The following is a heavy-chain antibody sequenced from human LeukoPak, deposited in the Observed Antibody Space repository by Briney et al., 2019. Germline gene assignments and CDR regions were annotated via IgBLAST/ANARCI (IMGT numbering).Heavy chain of an antibody. CDR1: GFTVSSNS. Sequence: GGSLRLSCTVSGFTVSSNSMSWVRQAPGKGLEWVSFIYSAGSTHYSDSVKGRFTISIDNSKNTLYLQMNSLRAEDTAVYYCARRAGAYTHPYDYWGEGTLVTVS. CDR3: ARRAGAYTHPYDY. D-gene: IGHD3-16*01. J-gene: IGHJ4*02. V-gene: IGHV3-53*01. CDR2: IYSAGST.